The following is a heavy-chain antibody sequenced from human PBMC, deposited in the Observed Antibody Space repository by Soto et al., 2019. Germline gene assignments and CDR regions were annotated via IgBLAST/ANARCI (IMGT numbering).Heavy chain of an antibody. V-gene: IGHV1-18*01. Sequence: QVHLVQSGAEVKKPGASVKVSCKGSGYGFTTYGITWVRQAPGQGLEWMAWISAHNGNTNYAQKLQGRVTVTRDISTSTAYMELRSLRSDDTAVYYCARGRYGDYWGQGVLVTVSS. CDR1: GYGFTTYG. J-gene: IGHJ4*02. CDR2: ISAHNGNT. CDR3: ARGRYGDY. D-gene: IGHD1-1*01.